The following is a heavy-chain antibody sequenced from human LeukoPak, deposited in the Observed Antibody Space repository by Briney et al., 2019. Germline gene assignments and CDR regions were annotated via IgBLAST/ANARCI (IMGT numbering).Heavy chain of an antibody. J-gene: IGHJ4*02. Sequence: ASVKVSCKASGYTFTGHYMHWVRQAPGQGLEWMGWINPNSGGTNYAQKFQGRVTMTRDTSISTAYMELSRLRSDDTAVYYCARVARGYDPTKYDYWGQGTLVTVSS. CDR2: INPNSGGT. V-gene: IGHV1-2*02. D-gene: IGHD5-12*01. CDR1: GYTFTGHY. CDR3: ARVARGYDPTKYDY.